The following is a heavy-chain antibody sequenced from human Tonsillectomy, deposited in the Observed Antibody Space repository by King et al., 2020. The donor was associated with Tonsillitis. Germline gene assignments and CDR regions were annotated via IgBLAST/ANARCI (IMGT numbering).Heavy chain of an antibody. J-gene: IGHJ2*01. V-gene: IGHV3-9*01. CDR3: AKTPTLPGFGESTLWYFDL. Sequence: VQLVESGGGLVQPGRSLRLSCAASGFTLDDYAMHWVRQAPGKGLEWVSGISWNSGSIGYADSVRGRFTISRDNAKNSLYLQMNSLRTEDTALYYCAKTPTLPGFGESTLWYFDLWGRGTLVTVSS. CDR1: GFTLDDYA. CDR2: ISWNSGSI. D-gene: IGHD3-10*01.